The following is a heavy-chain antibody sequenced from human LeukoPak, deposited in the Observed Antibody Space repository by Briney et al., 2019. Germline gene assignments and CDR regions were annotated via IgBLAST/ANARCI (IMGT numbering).Heavy chain of an antibody. CDR2: MDGNSGKT. CDR1: GYTFTSYD. CDR3: ARLYYYASSGYDALDI. V-gene: IGHV1-8*01. Sequence: ASVRVSFKTSGYTFTSYDINWVRQATGQGLEWMGGMDGNSGKTAYAQKFLGRVTITRNTSISTAYMELSSLRSEDTAVYYCARLYYYASSGYDALDIWGQGTMVTVSS. D-gene: IGHD3-22*01. J-gene: IGHJ3*02.